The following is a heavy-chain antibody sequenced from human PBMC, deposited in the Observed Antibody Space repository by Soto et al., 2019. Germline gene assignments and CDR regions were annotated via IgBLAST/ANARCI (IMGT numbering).Heavy chain of an antibody. J-gene: IGHJ4*02. CDR2: IYYSGST. CDR3: AREMATINPVDY. CDR1: GGSISSSSYY. D-gene: IGHD5-12*01. V-gene: IGHV4-39*02. Sequence: SETLSLTCTVSGGSISSSSYYWGWIRQPPGKGLEWIGSIYYSGSTYYNPSLKSRVTISVDTSKNQFSLKLSSVTAADTAVYYCAREMATINPVDYWGQGTLVTVS.